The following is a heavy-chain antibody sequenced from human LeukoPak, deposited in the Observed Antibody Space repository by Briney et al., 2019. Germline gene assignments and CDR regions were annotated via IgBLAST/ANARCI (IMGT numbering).Heavy chain of an antibody. V-gene: IGHV3-30*02. Sequence: PGGSLRLTCAASGFSRNTFGMHWVRQAPGKGLEWVAFIRYDGSNKYYADSVKGRFTISRDNSKNTLYLQMNSLRAEDTAVYYCARGGGSYRHAFDIWGQGTMVTVSS. CDR1: GFSRNTFG. J-gene: IGHJ3*02. D-gene: IGHD3-16*02. CDR2: IRYDGSNK. CDR3: ARGGGSYRHAFDI.